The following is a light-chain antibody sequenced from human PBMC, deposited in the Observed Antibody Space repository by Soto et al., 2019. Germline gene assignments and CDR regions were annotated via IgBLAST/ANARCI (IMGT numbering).Light chain of an antibody. CDR1: QTINNN. V-gene: IGKV3-15*01. CDR2: GAS. J-gene: IGKJ1*01. CDR3: QQYNNWPQT. Sequence: VMTQAPATLSVSPGERATLSCRASQTINNNVAWYQLKDGQVPRLLIYGASTRAADVPARFSGGGSGTKFTLTISSLQSEDFAEYHCQQYNNWPQTFGQGTKVEIK.